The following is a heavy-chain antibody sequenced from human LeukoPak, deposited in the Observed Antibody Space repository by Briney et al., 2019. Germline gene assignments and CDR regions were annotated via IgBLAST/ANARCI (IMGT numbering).Heavy chain of an antibody. D-gene: IGHD3-3*01. Sequence: GGSLRLPCAASGFTFSDYYMSWIRQAPGKGLEWVSYISSSGSTIYYADSVKGRFTISRDNAKNSLYLQMNSLRAEDTAVYYCARSGQYYYYYMDVWGKGTTVTVSS. CDR2: ISSSGSTI. J-gene: IGHJ6*03. V-gene: IGHV3-11*01. CDR3: ARSGQYYYYYMDV. CDR1: GFTFSDYY.